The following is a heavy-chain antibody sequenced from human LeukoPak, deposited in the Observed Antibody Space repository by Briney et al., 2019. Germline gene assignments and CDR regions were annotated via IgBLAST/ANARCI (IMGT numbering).Heavy chain of an antibody. V-gene: IGHV3-20*04. CDR2: INWNGGST. CDR3: ARGYDFWSGYLPPFDY. D-gene: IGHD3-3*01. J-gene: IGHJ4*02. CDR1: GFTFDDYG. Sequence: GGSLRLSCAASGFTFDDYGMSWVRQAPGKGLEWVSGINWNGGSTGYADSVKGRFTISRDNAKNSLYLQMNSLRAEDTALYYCARGYDFWSGYLPPFDYWGQGTLVTVSS.